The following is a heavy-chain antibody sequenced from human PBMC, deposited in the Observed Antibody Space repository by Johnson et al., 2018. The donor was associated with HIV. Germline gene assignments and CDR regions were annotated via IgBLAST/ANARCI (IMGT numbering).Heavy chain of an antibody. J-gene: IGHJ3*02. CDR2: ISWTSGSI. CDR1: GFTFDDYA. CDR3: ARETAGATNDAFDI. V-gene: IGHV3-9*01. Sequence: VQLVESGGGLVQPGRSLRLSCAASGFTFDDYAMHWVRQAPGKGLEWVSGISWTSGSIGYADSVKGRFTISSDNAKNSLYLQMNSLRAEDTAVYYCARETAGATNDAFDIWGQGTMVTVSS. D-gene: IGHD1-26*01.